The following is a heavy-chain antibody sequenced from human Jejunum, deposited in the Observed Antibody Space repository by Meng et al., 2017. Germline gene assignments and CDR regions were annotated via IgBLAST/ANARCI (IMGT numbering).Heavy chain of an antibody. CDR2: ITTSDGDK. D-gene: IGHD3-10*01. CDR3: ARELPMVRGDALDH. CDR1: GFTFSSYE. J-gene: IGHJ4*02. V-gene: IGHV3-48*03. Sequence: SLKISCAASGFTFSSYEMNWVRQAPGKGLEWVSYITTSDGDKYADSVKGRFTISRDNAKNSLYLQMNSLRAEDTAVYYCARELPMVRGDALDHWGQGTLVTVSS.